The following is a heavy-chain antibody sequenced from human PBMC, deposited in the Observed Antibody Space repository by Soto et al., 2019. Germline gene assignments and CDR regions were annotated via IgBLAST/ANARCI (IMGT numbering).Heavy chain of an antibody. J-gene: IGHJ4*02. CDR1: GDPLSSGGHY. CDR2: IYDSVNT. CDR3: ARVDHRGYFAILTDY. V-gene: IGHV4-31*03. Sequence: SKTLSLTCTVSGDPLSSGGHYWSWIRQHPGKGLEWIGHIYDSVNTYYSPSLRSRVTISADMSKNQFSLNLRSVTAADTAVYYCARVDHRGYFAILTDYWGQGTLVTVSS. D-gene: IGHD3-9*01.